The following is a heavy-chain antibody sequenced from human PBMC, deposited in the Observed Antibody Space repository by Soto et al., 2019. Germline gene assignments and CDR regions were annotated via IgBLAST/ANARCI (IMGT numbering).Heavy chain of an antibody. Sequence: HPGGSLRLSCAASGFTFSSYAMHWVRQAPGKGLEWVAVISYDGSNKYYADSVKGRFTISRDNSKNTLYLQMNSLRAEDTAVYYCARDYLSGSYFGYWGQGTLVTVSS. J-gene: IGHJ4*02. CDR1: GFTFSSYA. V-gene: IGHV3-30-3*01. CDR3: ARDYLSGSYFGY. D-gene: IGHD1-26*01. CDR2: ISYDGSNK.